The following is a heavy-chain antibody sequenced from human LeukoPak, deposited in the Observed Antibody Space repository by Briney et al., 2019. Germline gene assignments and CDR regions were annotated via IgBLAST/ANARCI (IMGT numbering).Heavy chain of an antibody. Sequence: SQTLSLTCTVSGGSISSGDYYWGWVRQPPGKGLEWIGSIYYSGNTLYNPSLKSRVTMSVDTSRNQFSMRLSSLTAADTAVFYCARLIGGTDTAMAFDYWGQGTPVTVSS. V-gene: IGHV4-39*01. J-gene: IGHJ4*02. D-gene: IGHD5-18*01. CDR2: IYYSGNT. CDR3: ARLIGGTDTAMAFDY. CDR1: GGSISSGDYY.